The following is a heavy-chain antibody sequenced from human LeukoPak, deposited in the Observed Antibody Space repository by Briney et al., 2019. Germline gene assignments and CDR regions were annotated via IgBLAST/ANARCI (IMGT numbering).Heavy chain of an antibody. CDR2: IIPILGIA. V-gene: IGHV1-69*04. Sequence: AASVKVSGKASGGTFSSYAISWVRQAPGQGLEWMGRIIPILGIANYAQKFQGRVTITADKSTSTAYMELSSLRSEDTAVYYCARVSFRSPDPGTQYYYYGMDVWGQGTTVTVSS. CDR1: GGTFSSYA. CDR3: ARVSFRSPDPGTQYYYYGMDV. J-gene: IGHJ6*02. D-gene: IGHD1-1*01.